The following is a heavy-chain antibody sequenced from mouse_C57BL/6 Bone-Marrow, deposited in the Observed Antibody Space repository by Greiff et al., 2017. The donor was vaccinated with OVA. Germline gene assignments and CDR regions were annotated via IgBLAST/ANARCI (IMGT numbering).Heavy chain of an antibody. CDR3: ARERKDYFDY. CDR1: GYTFTSYW. Sequence: QVQLQQPGAELVMPGASVKLSCKASGYTFTSYWMHWVKQRPGQGLEWIGEIDPSDSYTNYNQKFKGKSTLTVDKSSSTAYMQLSSLTSEDSAVYYCARERKDYFDYWGQGTTLTVSS. V-gene: IGHV1-69*01. CDR2: IDPSDSYT. J-gene: IGHJ2*01.